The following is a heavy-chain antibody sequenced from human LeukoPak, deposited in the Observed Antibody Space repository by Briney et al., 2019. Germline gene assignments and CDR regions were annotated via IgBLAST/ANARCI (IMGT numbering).Heavy chain of an antibody. D-gene: IGHD2-2*01. CDR1: GFTFSNYD. CDR3: ARGSCSSSSCYDRLNGLDV. J-gene: IGHJ6*02. Sequence: GGFLRLSCAASGFTFSNYDMHWVRQATGKGLEWVSAFHTAGDTHYSGSVKGRFATSRENAKNSFYLQMNNLRAEDTAVYYCARGSCSSSSCYDRLNGLDVWGQGTPVTVSS. CDR2: FHTAGDT. V-gene: IGHV3-13*01.